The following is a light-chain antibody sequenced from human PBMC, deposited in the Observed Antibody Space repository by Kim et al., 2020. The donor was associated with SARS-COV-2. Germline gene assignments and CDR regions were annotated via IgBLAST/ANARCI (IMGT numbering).Light chain of an antibody. CDR3: QESYSNFHT. CDR2: AAS. V-gene: IGKV1-39*01. CDR1: QNIGNY. J-gene: IGKJ2*01. Sequence: SASVGDRVTISCRASQNIGNYLNWYQQIPDKAPKVLIIAASNLQIGVPSRFSGSGSATDFTLTISSLQPEDFATYYCQESYSNFHTFGQGTKLEI.